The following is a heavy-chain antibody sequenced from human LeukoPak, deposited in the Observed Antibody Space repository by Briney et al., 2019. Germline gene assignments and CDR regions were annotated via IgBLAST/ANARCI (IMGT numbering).Heavy chain of an antibody. CDR1: GYTFTSYY. J-gene: IGHJ4*02. CDR2: INPSSGST. V-gene: IGHV1-46*01. CDR3: ARVSGWDLPTYYFDY. Sequence: ASVKVSCKPPGYTFTSYYMHWVRQAPGQGLEWMGIINPSSGSTSYAQKFQGRVTMTRDMFTSTVYMELTSLRSEDTAVYYCARVSGWDLPTYYFDYWGQGTLVTVSS. D-gene: IGHD1-26*01.